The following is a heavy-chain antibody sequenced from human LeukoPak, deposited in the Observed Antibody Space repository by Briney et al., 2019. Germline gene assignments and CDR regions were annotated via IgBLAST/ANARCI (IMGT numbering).Heavy chain of an antibody. CDR3: TSDRDRSVSV. CDR2: IKYDGSAK. Sequence: PGGSLRLSCVVSGFTISTYWMSWVRQAPGKGLEWVANIKYDGSAKYYVDSVKGRFTISRDNAKNSLYLQMNSLRAEDTAVYYCTSDRDRSVSVWGQGTMVTVSS. CDR1: GFTISTYW. V-gene: IGHV3-7*01. D-gene: IGHD3-22*01. J-gene: IGHJ3*01.